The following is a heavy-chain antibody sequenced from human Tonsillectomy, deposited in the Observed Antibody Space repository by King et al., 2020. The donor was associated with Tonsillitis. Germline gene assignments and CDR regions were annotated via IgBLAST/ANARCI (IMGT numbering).Heavy chain of an antibody. Sequence: VQLVESGAEVKKPGASVKVSCKASGYTFTSYYMHWVRQAPGQGLEWMGMINPSGGTTSYAKKFQGRVTMTRDTSTNTVYMELSSLRSEDTAVYYCARDRPCSSASCYGGSWFDPWGQGTLVTVCS. CDR3: ARDRPCSSASCYGGSWFDP. CDR1: GYTFTSYY. J-gene: IGHJ5*02. CDR2: INPSGGTT. V-gene: IGHV1-46*01. D-gene: IGHD2-2*01.